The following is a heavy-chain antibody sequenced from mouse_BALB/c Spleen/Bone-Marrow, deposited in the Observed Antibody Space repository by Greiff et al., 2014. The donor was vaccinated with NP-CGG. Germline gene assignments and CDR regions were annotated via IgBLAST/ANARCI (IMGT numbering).Heavy chain of an antibody. CDR3: ARNYPFAY. D-gene: IGHD2-1*01. CDR2: IDPAKGNT. Sequence: LMESGAELVKPGASVKLSCTASGFNIQDSYLHWVKQRPEQGLDWIGRIDPAKGNTNYDPKFQGKATITADTSSNTAYLQLSSLTSEDTAVYFCARNYPFAYWGQGTLVTVSA. CDR1: GFNIQDSY. J-gene: IGHJ3*01. V-gene: IGHV14-3*02.